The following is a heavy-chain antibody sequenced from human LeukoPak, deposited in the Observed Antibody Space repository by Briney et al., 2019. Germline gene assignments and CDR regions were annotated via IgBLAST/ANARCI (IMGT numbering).Heavy chain of an antibody. J-gene: IGHJ4*02. V-gene: IGHV4-30-4*01. CDR3: RAAAGMRYFDY. CDR2: IYYSGSA. Sequence: SETLSLTCTVSGGSISSGDYYWSWIRQPPGKGLEWIGYIYYSGSAYYNPSLKSRVTISVDTSKNQFSLKLSSVTAADTAVYYCRAAAGMRYFDYWGQGTLVTVSS. D-gene: IGHD6-13*01. CDR1: GGSISSGDYY.